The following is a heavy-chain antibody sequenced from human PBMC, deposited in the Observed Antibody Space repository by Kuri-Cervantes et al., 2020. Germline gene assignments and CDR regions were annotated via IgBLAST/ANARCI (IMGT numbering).Heavy chain of an antibody. D-gene: IGHD3-3*01. CDR1: GFTFDDYA. CDR3: TTDHFPLRFLEWLWEGIY. CDR2: IKSKTDGGTT. J-gene: IGHJ4*02. V-gene: IGHV3-15*01. Sequence: GESLKISCAASGFTFDDYAMHWVRQAPGKGLEWVGRIKSKTDGGTTDYAAPVKGRFTISRDDSKNTLYLQMNSLKTEDTAVYYCTTDHFPLRFLEWLWEGIYWGQGTLVTVSS.